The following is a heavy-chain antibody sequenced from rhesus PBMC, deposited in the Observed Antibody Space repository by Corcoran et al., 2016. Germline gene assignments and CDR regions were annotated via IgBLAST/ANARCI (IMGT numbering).Heavy chain of an antibody. D-gene: IGHD3-3*01. CDR3: ARRFTIFGLVRGRFDV. J-gene: IGHJ5-1*01. CDR1: GGSISSSHW. V-gene: IGHV4-65*01. Sequence: QVQLQESGPGLVKPSEPLSLTCAVSGGSISSSHWCSWLRQPPGKGLAGIGYISGSSGRTYYNPPLKSRVTISKDTSKNQFSLKLSSVTAADTAVYYCARRFTIFGLVRGRFDVWGPGVLVTVSS. CDR2: ISGSSGRT.